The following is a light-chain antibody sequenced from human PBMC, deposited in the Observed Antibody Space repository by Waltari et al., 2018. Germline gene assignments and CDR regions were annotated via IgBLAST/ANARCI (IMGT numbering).Light chain of an antibody. CDR1: QSISRN. J-gene: IGKJ4*01. V-gene: IGKV1-39*01. CDR3: QQSYSIPLT. Sequence: DIQMTHSPSSLSASVGDRVTITCRASQSISRNLNWYQQKPGQAPKLLIYAASSFHSGVPPRFSGRGSGTDFTLTLSSLQPEDFATYYCQQSYSIPLTFGGGTKVEIK. CDR2: AAS.